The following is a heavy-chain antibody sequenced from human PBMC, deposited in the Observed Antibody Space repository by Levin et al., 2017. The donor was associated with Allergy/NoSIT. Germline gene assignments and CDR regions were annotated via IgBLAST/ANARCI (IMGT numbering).Heavy chain of an antibody. Sequence: PGGSLRLSCAASEFTFSYFTMHWVRQAPGKGLEWVAVISNDGSSESYADSVKSRFTISRDNSRNTLYLQMSSLRTEDTAVYYCARTRSIYGDYGGIDYWGQGTLVTVSS. V-gene: IGHV3-30*15. CDR2: ISNDGSSE. D-gene: IGHD4-17*01. CDR1: EFTFSYFT. CDR3: ARTRSIYGDYGGIDY. J-gene: IGHJ4*02.